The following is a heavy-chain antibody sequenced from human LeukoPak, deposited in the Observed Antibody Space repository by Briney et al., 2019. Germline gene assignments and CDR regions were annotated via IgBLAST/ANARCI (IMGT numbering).Heavy chain of an antibody. Sequence: ASVKVSCKASGGTSSSYAISWVRQAPGQGLEWMGRIIPIFGTANYAQKFQGRVTITADKSTSTAYMELSSLRSEDTAVYYCAREASGSYMFFAYWGQGTLVTVSS. J-gene: IGHJ4*02. V-gene: IGHV1-69*06. CDR1: GGTSSSYA. CDR2: IIPIFGTA. CDR3: AREASGSYMFFAY. D-gene: IGHD1-26*01.